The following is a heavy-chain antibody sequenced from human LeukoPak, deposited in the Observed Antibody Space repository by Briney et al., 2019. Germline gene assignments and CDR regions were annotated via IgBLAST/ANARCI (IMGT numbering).Heavy chain of an antibody. Sequence: GGSLRLSCAASGFTVSSNYMHWVRQAPGKGLEWVAVISYDGSNKYYADSVKGRFTISRDNSKNTLYLQMNSLRAEDTAVYYCARGTRAVAGTIDYWGQGTLVTVSS. D-gene: IGHD6-19*01. CDR1: GFTVSSNY. J-gene: IGHJ4*02. CDR2: ISYDGSNK. V-gene: IGHV3-30-3*01. CDR3: ARGTRAVAGTIDY.